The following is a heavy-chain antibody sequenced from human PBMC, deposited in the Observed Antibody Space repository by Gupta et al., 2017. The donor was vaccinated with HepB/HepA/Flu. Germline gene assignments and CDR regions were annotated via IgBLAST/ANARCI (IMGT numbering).Heavy chain of an antibody. CDR2: ISASGGSA. CDR3: AKEGSHSLFYYGMDV. J-gene: IGHJ6*02. D-gene: IGHD3-10*01. CDR1: GFTFTIYA. V-gene: IGHV3-23*01. Sequence: EVQLLESGGGLVQPGGSLRLSCAASGFTFTIYAMIWVRQAPGEGLEWVSSISASGGSAYHADSVKGRFTIFRDNSKNTLSLQMNSLRAEDTAVYYCAKEGSHSLFYYGMDVWGQGTTVTVSS.